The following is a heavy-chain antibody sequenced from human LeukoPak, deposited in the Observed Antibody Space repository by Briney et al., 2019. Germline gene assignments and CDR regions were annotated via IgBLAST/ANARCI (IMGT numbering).Heavy chain of an antibody. J-gene: IGHJ2*01. CDR1: GFTFGDYA. CDR3: TRDPDYGDYRPKWYFDL. Sequence: PGGSLRLSCTASGFTFGDYAMSWVRQAPGKGLEWVGFIRSKAYGGTTEYAASVKGRFTISRDDSKSIAYLQMNSLKTEDTAVYYCTRDPDYGDYRPKWYFDLWGRGTLVTVSS. CDR2: IRSKAYGGTT. V-gene: IGHV3-49*04. D-gene: IGHD4-17*01.